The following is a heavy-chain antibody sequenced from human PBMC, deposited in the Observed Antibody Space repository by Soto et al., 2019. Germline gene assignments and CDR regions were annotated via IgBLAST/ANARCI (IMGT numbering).Heavy chain of an antibody. Sequence: GGSLRLSCAASVFPFSSYSMNWVRQAPGKGLEWVSYISSGISTVYYADSVKGRFTISRDNAKNSLYLQMSSLRDEDTAVYYCARPRYCSGGTCFSDYWGRGTLVTVSS. CDR3: ARPRYCSGGTCFSDY. V-gene: IGHV3-48*02. D-gene: IGHD2-15*01. J-gene: IGHJ4*02. CDR2: ISSGISTV. CDR1: VFPFSSYS.